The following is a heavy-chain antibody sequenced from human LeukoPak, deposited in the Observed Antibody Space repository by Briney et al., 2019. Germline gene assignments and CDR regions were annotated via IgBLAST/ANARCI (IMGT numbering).Heavy chain of an antibody. CDR2: IKHDGSER. CDR3: ARDIIVAWHFDF. CDR1: GFTFSGYW. J-gene: IGHJ4*02. Sequence: GGSLRLSCAASGFTFSGYWMSWVRQAPGKGLEWVANIKHDGSERYYADSVKGRFTISRDNAKNSLYLQMNSLRAEDKAIYYCARDIIVAWHFDFWGQGTLVTVSS. V-gene: IGHV3-7*03. D-gene: IGHD1-14*01.